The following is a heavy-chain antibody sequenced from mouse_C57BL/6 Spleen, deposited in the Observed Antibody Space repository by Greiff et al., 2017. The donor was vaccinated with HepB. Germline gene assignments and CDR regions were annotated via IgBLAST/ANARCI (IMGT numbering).Heavy chain of an antibody. V-gene: IGHV1-81*01. D-gene: IGHD1-1*01. CDR2: IYPRSGNT. CDR1: GYTFTSYG. Sequence: VQLQESGAELARPGASVKLSCKASGYTFTSYGISWVKQRTGQGLEWIGEIYPRSGNTYYNEKFKGKATLTADKSSSTAYMELRSLTSEDSAVYFCARWEYYGSLYYYAMDYWGQGTSVTVSS. J-gene: IGHJ4*01. CDR3: ARWEYYGSLYYYAMDY.